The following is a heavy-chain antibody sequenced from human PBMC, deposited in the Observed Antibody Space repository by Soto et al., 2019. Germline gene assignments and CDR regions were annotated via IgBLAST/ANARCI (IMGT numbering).Heavy chain of an antibody. CDR3: AREAFQEPFFDY. V-gene: IGHV3-33*01. J-gene: IGHJ4*02. Sequence: QVQLVESGGGVVQPGRSLRLSCAASGFTFSSYGMHWVRQAPGKGLERVAVIWYDGSNKYYADSVKGRFTISRDNSKNTLYLQMNSLRAEDTAVYYCAREAFQEPFFDYWGQGTLVTVSS. D-gene: IGHD1-26*01. CDR1: GFTFSSYG. CDR2: IWYDGSNK.